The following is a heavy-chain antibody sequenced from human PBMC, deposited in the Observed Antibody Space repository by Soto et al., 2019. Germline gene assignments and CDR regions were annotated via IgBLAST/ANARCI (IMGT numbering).Heavy chain of an antibody. CDR2: INHSGST. Sequence: QVQLQQWGAGLLKPSETLSLTCAVYGGSFSGYYWSWIRQPPGKGLEWIGEINHSGSTNYNPSLKSRVTISVDTSKNQFSLKLSSVTAADTAVYYCARHIYYYYMDVWGKGTTVTVSS. CDR3: ARHIYYYYMDV. V-gene: IGHV4-34*01. J-gene: IGHJ6*03. CDR1: GGSFSGYY.